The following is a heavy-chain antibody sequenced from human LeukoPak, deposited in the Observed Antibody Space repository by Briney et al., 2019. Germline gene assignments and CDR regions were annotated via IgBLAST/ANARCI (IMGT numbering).Heavy chain of an antibody. V-gene: IGHV3-23*01. CDR1: GLTFSSFG. Sequence: GGSLRLSWAASGLTFSSFGMSWVRHAPGKGLEWVSAISSTGGTAYYADSVKGRFTISRDNSKNTLYLQMNSLRAEDTAIYYCARRGGWLAPFDYWGQGTLVTVSS. CDR3: ARRGGWLAPFDY. D-gene: IGHD6-19*01. CDR2: ISSTGGTA. J-gene: IGHJ4*02.